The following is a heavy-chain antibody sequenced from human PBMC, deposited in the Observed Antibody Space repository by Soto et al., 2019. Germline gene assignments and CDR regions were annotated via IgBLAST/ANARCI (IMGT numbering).Heavy chain of an antibody. CDR2: VYQSGTN. V-gene: IGHV4-39*01. D-gene: IGHD2-2*01. CDR1: GASISTSSDF. CDR3: ARQPESTSYFDY. Sequence: QLQLQESGPGLVRSSETLSLTCSVSGASISTSSDFWGWIRQAPGKGLEWIGNVYQSGTNRLNPSLKSRVSIFVDRSKNQFSLELNSATAADRAMYYCARQPESTSYFDYWGQGILVTVSS. J-gene: IGHJ4*02.